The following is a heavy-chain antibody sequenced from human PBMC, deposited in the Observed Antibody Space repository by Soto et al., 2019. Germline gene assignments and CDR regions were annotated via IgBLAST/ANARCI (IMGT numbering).Heavy chain of an antibody. Sequence: GASVKVSCKASGYTFTSYYMHWVRQAPGQGLEWMGIINPSGGSTSYAQKFQGWVTMTRDTSISTAYMELSRLRSDDTAVYYCARDSAYSGSISGDAFDIWGQGTMVTVSS. CDR2: INPSGGST. CDR3: ARDSAYSGSISGDAFDI. D-gene: IGHD1-26*01. CDR1: GYTFTSYY. V-gene: IGHV1-46*01. J-gene: IGHJ3*02.